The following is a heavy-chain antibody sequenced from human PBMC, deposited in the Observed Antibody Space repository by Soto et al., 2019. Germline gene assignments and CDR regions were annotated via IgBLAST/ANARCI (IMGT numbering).Heavy chain of an antibody. V-gene: IGHV3-74*01. D-gene: IGHD3-10*01. J-gene: IGHJ4*02. CDR1: GFMFSIYL. CDR2: ITDDGSTT. CDR3: TRGPRPTSIGTGAF. Sequence: GGCLRLSCQTAGFMFSIYLMHWVRQVPGKGPQWVARITDDGSTTYYAASVEGRFTISRDNAKNALYLQMTSLRADDTAVYYCTRGPRPTSIGTGAFWGQGTLVTVSS.